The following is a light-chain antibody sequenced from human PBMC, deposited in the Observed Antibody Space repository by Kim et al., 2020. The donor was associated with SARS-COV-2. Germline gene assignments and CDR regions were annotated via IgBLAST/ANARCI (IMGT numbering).Light chain of an antibody. Sequence: PGERVTLSCRASQSVSSSYLTWYQQVPGQAPRLLIYGASTRAIGIPARFSGIGSGTDFTLTISSLQPEDFAVHYCQQDYNLPLTFGGGTKVDIK. J-gene: IGKJ4*01. V-gene: IGKV3D-7*01. CDR2: GAS. CDR1: QSVSSSY. CDR3: QQDYNLPLT.